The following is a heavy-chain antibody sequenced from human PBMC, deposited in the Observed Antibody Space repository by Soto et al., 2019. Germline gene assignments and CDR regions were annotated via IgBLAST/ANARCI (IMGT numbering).Heavy chain of an antibody. CDR2: IYYSGRT. Sequence: QVQLQESGPGLVKPSETLSRTCTVSGGSISSSYWSWIRQPPGKGLEWIGYIYYSGRTNYNPSLKSRVTISVDTSKNQFSLKLSSVTAADTAVYYCARGYCSSTSCYIWDNWFDPWGQGTLVTVSS. V-gene: IGHV4-59*01. CDR1: GGSISSSY. J-gene: IGHJ5*02. D-gene: IGHD2-2*02. CDR3: ARGYCSSTSCYIWDNWFDP.